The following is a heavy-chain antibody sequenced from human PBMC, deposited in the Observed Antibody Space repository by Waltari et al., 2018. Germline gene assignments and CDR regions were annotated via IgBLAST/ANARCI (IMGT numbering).Heavy chain of an antibody. Sequence: QVQLQESGPGLVKPSETLSLTCAVSGYSISRGYYWGWIRQPPGKGLEWIGSIYHSGSTYYNPSLKSRVTISVDTSKNQFSLKLSSVTAADTAVYYCARGDRTVDYWGQGTLVTVSS. CDR2: IYHSGST. CDR1: GYSISRGYY. D-gene: IGHD2-21*02. V-gene: IGHV4-38-2*01. J-gene: IGHJ4*02. CDR3: ARGDRTVDY.